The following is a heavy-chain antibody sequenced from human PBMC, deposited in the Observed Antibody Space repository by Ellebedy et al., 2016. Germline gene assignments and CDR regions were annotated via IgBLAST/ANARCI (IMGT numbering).Heavy chain of an antibody. J-gene: IGHJ1*01. D-gene: IGHD2-2*01. CDR3: ALDSTSCPTFQH. CDR1: GYTFTSYY. V-gene: IGHV1-46*01. CDR2: INPSGGST. Sequence: ASVKVSCXASGYTFTSYYMHWVRQAPGQGLEWMGIINPSGGSTSYAQKFQGRVTMTRDTSTSTVYMELSSLRSEDTAVYYCALDSTSCPTFQHWGQGTLVTVSS.